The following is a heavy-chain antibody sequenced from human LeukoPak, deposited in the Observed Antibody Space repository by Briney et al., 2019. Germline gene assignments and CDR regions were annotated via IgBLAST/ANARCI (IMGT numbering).Heavy chain of an antibody. Sequence: PSETLSLTCSVSGGSISSYYWSWIRQPPGKGLEWIGYLYYSGSTNSNPSLKSRVTMSVDTSKNQFSLKLRSVTAADTAVYYCARGGSGISNAFDIWGQGTMVTVSA. V-gene: IGHV4-59*01. CDR2: LYYSGST. CDR3: ARGGSGISNAFDI. D-gene: IGHD3-10*01. CDR1: GGSISSYY. J-gene: IGHJ3*02.